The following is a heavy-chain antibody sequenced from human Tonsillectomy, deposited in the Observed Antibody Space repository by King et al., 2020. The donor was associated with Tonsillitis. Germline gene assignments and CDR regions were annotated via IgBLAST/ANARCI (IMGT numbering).Heavy chain of an antibody. V-gene: IGHV1-69*04. CDR2: IIPILGIA. Sequence: QLVQSGAEVKKPGSSVKVSCKASGGTFSSYAISWVRQAPGQGLEWMGRIIPILGIANYAQKFQGRVTITADKSTSTAYMELSSLRSEDTAVYYCAREGGWLRSHAFEIWGQGTMVTVSS. CDR1: GGTFSSYA. CDR3: AREGGWLRSHAFEI. D-gene: IGHD5-24*01. J-gene: IGHJ3*02.